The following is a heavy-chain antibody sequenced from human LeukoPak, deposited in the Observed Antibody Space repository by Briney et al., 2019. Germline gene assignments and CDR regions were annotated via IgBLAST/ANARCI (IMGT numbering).Heavy chain of an antibody. D-gene: IGHD3-22*01. V-gene: IGHV3-30*03. CDR2: ISYDGSNK. J-gene: IGHJ6*02. CDR3: ASNTYYYDSSAYYLFYYYYGMDV. Sequence: LTGGSLRLFCAASGFTFSSYGMHWVRQAPGKGLEWVAVISYDGSNKYYADSVKGRFTISRDNSKNTLYLRMNSLRAEDTAVYYCASNTYYYDSSAYYLFYYYYGMDVWGQGTTVTVSS. CDR1: GFTFSSYG.